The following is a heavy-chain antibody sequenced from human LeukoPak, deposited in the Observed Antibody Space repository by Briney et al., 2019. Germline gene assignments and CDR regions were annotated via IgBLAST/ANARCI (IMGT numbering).Heavy chain of an antibody. CDR2: IIPIFGTA. CDR1: GGTFISYA. CDR3: ARGSSAALALAGENDAFDI. V-gene: IGHV1-69*13. J-gene: IGHJ3*02. Sequence: SVKVSCKASGGTFISYAISWVRQAPGQGLEWMGRIIPIFGTANYAQKFHGRVKITADESTSTAYIELSSLRSEDTAVYYCARGSSAALALAGENDAFDIWGQGTMVTVSS. D-gene: IGHD3-10*01.